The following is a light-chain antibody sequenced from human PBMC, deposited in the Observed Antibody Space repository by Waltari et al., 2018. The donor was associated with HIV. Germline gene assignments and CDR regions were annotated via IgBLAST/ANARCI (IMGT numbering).Light chain of an antibody. CDR2: TAS. V-gene: IGKV1-5*03. Sequence: DIQMTQSPSTLSASVGDRVTITCRASQSISSWLGWYQQKPGKAPNLLIYTASSLESGVPSRFSGSGSGTEFTLTISSLQPDDFATYYCQQYNSYSRTFGQGTKVEIK. CDR1: QSISSW. J-gene: IGKJ1*01. CDR3: QQYNSYSRT.